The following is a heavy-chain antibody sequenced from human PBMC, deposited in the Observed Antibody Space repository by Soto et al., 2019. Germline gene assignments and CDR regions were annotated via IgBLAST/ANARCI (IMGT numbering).Heavy chain of an antibody. J-gene: IGHJ6*02. CDR2: ISAYNGNT. Sequence: QIQLVQSGAEVKKPGASVKVSCKASGYSFTSYGISWVRQAPGQWLEWRGWISAYNGNTNYEQKFQGRVAMTTDTYTNTAYLELRTLRSDDAAVYYCARDPPITGSLRGTPLMAVWGQGTTVTVSS. D-gene: IGHD1-20*01. CDR1: GYSFTSYG. V-gene: IGHV1-18*04. CDR3: ARDPPITGSLRGTPLMAV.